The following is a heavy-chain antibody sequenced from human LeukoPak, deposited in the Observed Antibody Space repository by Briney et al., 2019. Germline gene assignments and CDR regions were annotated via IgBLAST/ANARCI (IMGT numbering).Heavy chain of an antibody. CDR3: ASPFGYCSGGSCYSGSSRAFDI. J-gene: IGHJ3*02. V-gene: IGHV1-18*04. D-gene: IGHD2-15*01. CDR1: GYTFTSYY. Sequence: ASVKVSCKASGYTFTSYYMHWVRQAPGQGLEWMGWISAYNGNTNYAQKLQGRVTMTTDTSTSTAYMELRSLRSDDTAVYYCASPFGYCSGGSCYSGSSRAFDIWGQGTMVTVSS. CDR2: ISAYNGNT.